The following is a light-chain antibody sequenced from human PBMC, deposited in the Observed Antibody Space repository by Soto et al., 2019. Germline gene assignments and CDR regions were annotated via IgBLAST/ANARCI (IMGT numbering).Light chain of an antibody. CDR1: QSVSSN. J-gene: IGKJ2*01. CDR3: QQYNNWPPFT. CDR2: GAS. V-gene: IGKV3-15*01. Sequence: EIVMTQSPATLSVSPGERATLSCRASQSVSSNLAWYQHKPGQAPRLLIYGASTRATGIPARFSGSGSGTEFTPTISSLQAEDFAVYYCQQYNNWPPFTFCQGTKLEIK.